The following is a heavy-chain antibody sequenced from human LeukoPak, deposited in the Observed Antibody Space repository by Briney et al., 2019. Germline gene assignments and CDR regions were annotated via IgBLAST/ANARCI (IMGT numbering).Heavy chain of an antibody. CDR2: IYTSGST. CDR1: GGSISSYY. J-gene: IGHJ4*02. D-gene: IGHD2-8*01. Sequence: SETLSLTCTVSGGSISSYYWSWIRQPAGKGLEWIGRIYTSGSTNYNPSLKSRVTMSVDTSKNQFSLKLSSVTAADTAVYYCAREGRYCTNGVCYRYYFDYWGQGTLVTVSS. V-gene: IGHV4-4*07. CDR3: AREGRYCTNGVCYRYYFDY.